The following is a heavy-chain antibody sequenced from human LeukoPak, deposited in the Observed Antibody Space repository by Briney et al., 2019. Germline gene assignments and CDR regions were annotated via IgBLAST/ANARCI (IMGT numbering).Heavy chain of an antibody. Sequence: GGSLRLSCAASGFTFSSYSMNWVRQAPGKGLEWVSSISRGTSYIYYADSLKGRFTISRDDAKNSLYLQMNSLRAEDTAVYYCARQPAAAYYCYYYGMDVWGQGTTVTVSS. CDR1: GFTFSSYS. D-gene: IGHD2-2*01. V-gene: IGHV3-21*01. CDR2: ISRGTSYI. J-gene: IGHJ6*02. CDR3: ARQPAAAYYCYYYGMDV.